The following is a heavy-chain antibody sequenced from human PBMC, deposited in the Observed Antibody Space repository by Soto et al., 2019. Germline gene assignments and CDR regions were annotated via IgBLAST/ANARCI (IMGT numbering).Heavy chain of an antibody. CDR3: AHSPLTYGSGLTCFVP. Sequence: TQTLTLTCTFPRFSPSTNGVGGGWLRQPPQKALEWLALIYWNDDKGYCPFLKSRLTITQDTSKNQVVLTMTNMDPVDTATYYFAHSPLTYGSGLTCFVPWGQGTVVTVSS. V-gene: IGHV2-5*01. CDR1: RFSPSTNGVG. J-gene: IGHJ5*02. D-gene: IGHD3-10*01. CDR2: IYWNDDK.